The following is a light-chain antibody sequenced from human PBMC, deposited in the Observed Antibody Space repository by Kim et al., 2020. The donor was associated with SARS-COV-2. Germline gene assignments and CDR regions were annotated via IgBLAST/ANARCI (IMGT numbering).Light chain of an antibody. Sequence: PGGTVTLTCGFSTGAVTSGHHPYWFQQIPGQAPRTVIYETSHKHSWTPARFSGSLYGGKAALTLSGAQPEDEAEYSCMLCFGDTRVFGGGTQLTVL. J-gene: IGLJ3*02. CDR1: TGAVTSGHH. V-gene: IGLV7-46*01. CDR2: ETS. CDR3: MLCFGDTRV.